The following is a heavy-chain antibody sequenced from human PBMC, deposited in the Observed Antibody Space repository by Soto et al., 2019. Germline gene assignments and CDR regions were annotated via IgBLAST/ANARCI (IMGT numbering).Heavy chain of an antibody. V-gene: IGHV3-30*18. D-gene: IGHD6-19*01. CDR3: AQSATSGWDREGSYFDY. CDR2: MSYDGSNK. CDR1: GFMFASYG. J-gene: IGHJ4*02. Sequence: QVQLVASGGGVVQPGKSLRLSCAASGFMFASYGMHWVRQAPGQGPEWVALMSYDGSNKFYADSVKGRFTISRDNSKDTLYLEMNNRRPEDTAVYYCAQSATSGWDREGSYFDYWGQGTLVTVAS.